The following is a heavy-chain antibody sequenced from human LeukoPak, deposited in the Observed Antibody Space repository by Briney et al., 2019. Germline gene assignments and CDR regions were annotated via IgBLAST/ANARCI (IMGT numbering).Heavy chain of an antibody. J-gene: IGHJ5*02. Sequence: SETLSLTCTVSGGSISSSSYYWGWIRQPPGKWLEWIGSIYYSGSTYYNPSLKSRLTMSVDTSKNQFSLKLGSVTAGDTAVYYCARRDRYCSSTSCYGHRFDPWGQGTLVTVSS. CDR3: ARRDRYCSSTSCYGHRFDP. V-gene: IGHV4-39*01. CDR1: GGSISSSSYY. CDR2: IYYSGST. D-gene: IGHD2-2*01.